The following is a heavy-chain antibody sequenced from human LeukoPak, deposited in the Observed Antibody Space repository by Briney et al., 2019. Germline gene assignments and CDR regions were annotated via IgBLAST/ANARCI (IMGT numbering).Heavy chain of an antibody. D-gene: IGHD2-2*01. CDR2: ISGSGGST. J-gene: IGHJ4*02. Sequence: PGGSLRLSCAVSGFTVSGNYMSWVRQAPGKGLEWVSAISGSGGSTYYADSVKGRFTISRDNSKNTLYLQMNSLRAEDTAVYYCAKDFLDIIVVPAAMPTYFDYWGQGTLVTVSS. V-gene: IGHV3-23*01. CDR1: GFTVSGNY. CDR3: AKDFLDIIVVPAAMPTYFDY.